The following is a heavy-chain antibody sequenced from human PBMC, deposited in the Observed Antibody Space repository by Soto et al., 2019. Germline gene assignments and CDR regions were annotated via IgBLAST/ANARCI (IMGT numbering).Heavy chain of an antibody. CDR1: GGSISSGGYY. V-gene: IGHV4-31*03. CDR2: IYYSGST. D-gene: IGHD2-21*02. CDR3: ARDPGGYCGGDCWDHALDI. Sequence: QVQLQESGPGLVKPSQTLSLTCTVSGGSISSGGYYWSWIRQHPGKGLEWIGYIYYSGSTYYNPSLKSRVTISVDTSKNQFSLKLSSVTAADTAVYYCARDPGGYCGGDCWDHALDIWGQGTMVTVSS. J-gene: IGHJ3*02.